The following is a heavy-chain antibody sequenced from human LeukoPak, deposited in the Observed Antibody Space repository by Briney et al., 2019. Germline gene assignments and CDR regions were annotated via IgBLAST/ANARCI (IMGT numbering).Heavy chain of an antibody. D-gene: IGHD6-19*01. J-gene: IGHJ4*02. V-gene: IGHV4-4*09. CDR1: GASMSSNY. CDR3: ASTRRAAVAGRFDS. Sequence: SETLSLTYNVSGASMSSNYWSWIRQPPGKGLEWICYIYHSGNTNYSPSLESRVTMSVDESKNQFSLRVHFVSAADTAVYYCASTRRAAVAGRFDSWGQGTLVTVSS. CDR2: IYHSGNT.